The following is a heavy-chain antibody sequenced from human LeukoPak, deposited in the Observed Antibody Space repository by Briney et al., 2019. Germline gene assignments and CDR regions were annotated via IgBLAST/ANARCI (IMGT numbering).Heavy chain of an antibody. CDR3: ASLAYCGGDCYRFDY. CDR2: INPNSGGT. V-gene: IGHV1-2*04. D-gene: IGHD2-21*02. CDR1: GYTFTGYY. J-gene: IGHJ4*02. Sequence: ASVKVSCKASGYTFTGYYMHWVRQAPGQGLEWMGWINPNSGGTNYAQKFQGWVTMTRDTSISTAYMELSRLRSDDTAVYYCASLAYCGGDCYRFDYWGQGTLVTVSS.